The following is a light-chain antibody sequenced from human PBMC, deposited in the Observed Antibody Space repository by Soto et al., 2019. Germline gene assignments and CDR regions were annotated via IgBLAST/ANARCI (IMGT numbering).Light chain of an antibody. CDR3: SSYTSSSTQV. Sequence: QSVLTQPASVSGSPGQSITISCTGTSSDVGGYNYVSWYQQHPGNAPKLMIYDVSNRPSGVSTRFSGSKSGNTASLTISGLQAEDEADYYCSSYTSSSTQVFGTGTKVTVL. J-gene: IGLJ1*01. CDR2: DVS. V-gene: IGLV2-14*01. CDR1: SSDVGGYNY.